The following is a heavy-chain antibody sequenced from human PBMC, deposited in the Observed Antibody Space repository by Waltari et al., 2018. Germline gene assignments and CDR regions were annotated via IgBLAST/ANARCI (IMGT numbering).Heavy chain of an antibody. Sequence: EVQLVESGGGLIQPGGSLRLSCAASGFTVSSNYMRWVRQAPGKGLEWVSVIYSGGSTYYADSVKGRFTISRDNSKNTLYLQMNSLRAEDTAVYYCARGDSNYGKGYYYYYGMDVWGQGTTVTVSS. CDR1: GFTVSSNY. V-gene: IGHV3-53*01. J-gene: IGHJ6*02. D-gene: IGHD4-4*01. CDR2: IYSGGST. CDR3: ARGDSNYGKGYYYYYGMDV.